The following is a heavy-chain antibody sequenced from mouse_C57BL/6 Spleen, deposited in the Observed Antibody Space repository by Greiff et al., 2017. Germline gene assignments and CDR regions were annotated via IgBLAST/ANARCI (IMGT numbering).Heavy chain of an antibody. J-gene: IGHJ3*01. CDR3: ARSKTVVAPGFAY. D-gene: IGHD1-1*01. CDR2: IYPRSGNT. V-gene: IGHV1-81*01. Sequence: VQLQQSGAELARPGASVKLSCKASGYTFTSYGISWVKQRTGQGLEWIGEIYPRSGNTYYNEKFKGKATLTADKSSSTAYMELRSLTSEDSAVYFCARSKTVVAPGFAYWGQGTLVTVSA. CDR1: GYTFTSYG.